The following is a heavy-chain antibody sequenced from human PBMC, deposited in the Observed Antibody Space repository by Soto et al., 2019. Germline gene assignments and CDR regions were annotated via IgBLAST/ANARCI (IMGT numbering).Heavy chain of an antibody. Sequence: QVQLVQSGAEVKKPGSSVKVSCKSSGGTFSSYAISWVRQAPGQGLEWMGVIIPIFGTADYAQKFQGRVTITADESTSTAYMELSSLRSEDTAVYYCASSAMDHYYYGMDVWGQGTTVTVSS. D-gene: IGHD5-18*01. J-gene: IGHJ6*02. CDR2: IIPIFGTA. CDR1: GGTFSSYA. CDR3: ASSAMDHYYYGMDV. V-gene: IGHV1-69*12.